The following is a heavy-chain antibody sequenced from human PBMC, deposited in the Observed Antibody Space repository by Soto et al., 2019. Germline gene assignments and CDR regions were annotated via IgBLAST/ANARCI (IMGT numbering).Heavy chain of an antibody. CDR1: GGTISSGGYS. CDR3: ARIPGP. Sequence: SETLYLTCAVSGGTISSGGYSWSWIRQPPGKGLEWIGYIYHSVSTYYNPSLKSRVTISVDRSKNQFSLKLSSVTAADTAVYFCARIPGPWGQGTLVTVPQ. CDR2: IYHSVST. J-gene: IGHJ5*02. D-gene: IGHD2-21*01. V-gene: IGHV4-30-2*01.